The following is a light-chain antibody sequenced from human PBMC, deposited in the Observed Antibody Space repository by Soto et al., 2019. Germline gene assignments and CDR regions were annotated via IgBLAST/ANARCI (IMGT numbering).Light chain of an antibody. V-gene: IGKV1-5*01. CDR2: DAS. CDR3: QQYNSYPPT. CDR1: QSISSW. J-gene: IGKJ5*01. Sequence: DIQMTQSPSTLSASVGDRVTITCRASQSISSWLAWYQQKPGKAPKLLIYDASSLESGVPSRFSGSGSGTEFTLTISSLQPDDFATYYCQQYNSYPPTFGGGTRLEIK.